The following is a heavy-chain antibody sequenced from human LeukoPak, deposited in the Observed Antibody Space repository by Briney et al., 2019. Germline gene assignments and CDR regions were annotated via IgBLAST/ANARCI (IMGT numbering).Heavy chain of an antibody. CDR1: GFTVSSNY. J-gene: IGHJ4*02. D-gene: IGHD3-10*01. Sequence: PGGSLRLSRAASGFTVSSNYMSWVRQAPGKGLEWVSVIYSGGSTYYADSVKGRFTISRDNSKNTLYLQMNSLRAEDTAVYYCARVTSWVWFGELLFDYWGQGTLVTVSS. CDR3: ARVTSWVWFGELLFDY. CDR2: IYSGGST. V-gene: IGHV3-53*01.